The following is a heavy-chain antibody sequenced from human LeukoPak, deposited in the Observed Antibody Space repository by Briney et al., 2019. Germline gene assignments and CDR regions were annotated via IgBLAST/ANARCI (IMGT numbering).Heavy chain of an antibody. CDR2: ISVGGDTT. CDR1: GFTFSSYA. V-gene: IGHV3-23*01. J-gene: IGHJ4*02. CDR3: AKDFFYYGSGTSSTFDY. D-gene: IGHD3-10*01. Sequence: GGSLRLSCAASGFTFSSYAMSWVRQAPGKGLEWVSGISVGGDTTYYADSVKGRFTISRDNSKNTIYLQMDSLRAEDTAIYNCAKDFFYYGSGTSSTFDYWGQGTPVTVSS.